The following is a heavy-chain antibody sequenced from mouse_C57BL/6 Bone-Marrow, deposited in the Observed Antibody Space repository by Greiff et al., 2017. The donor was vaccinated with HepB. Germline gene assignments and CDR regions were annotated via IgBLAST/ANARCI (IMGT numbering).Heavy chain of an antibody. CDR3: ARSYYGSSSWFAY. D-gene: IGHD1-1*01. CDR1: GYTFTDYN. V-gene: IGHV1-22*01. Sequence: DVQLQESGPELVKPGASVKMSCKASGYTFTDYNMHWVKQSHGKSLEWIGYINPNNGGTSYNQKFKGKATLTVNKSSSTAYMERRSLTSEDSAVYYCARSYYGSSSWFAYWGQGTLVTVSA. CDR2: INPNNGGT. J-gene: IGHJ3*01.